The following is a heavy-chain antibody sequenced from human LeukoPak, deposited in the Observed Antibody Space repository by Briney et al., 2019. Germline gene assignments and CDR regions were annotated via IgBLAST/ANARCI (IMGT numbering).Heavy chain of an antibody. CDR1: GFTFGDYA. D-gene: IGHD2-2*02. CDR2: IRSKAYGGTT. V-gene: IGHV3-49*04. CDR3: TRDQVVPAAIWDFDYYGMDV. Sequence: GGSLRLSCTASGFTFGDYAMSWVRQAPGKGLEWVGFIRSKAYGGTTEYAASVRGRFTISRDDSKSIAYLQMNSLKTEDTAVYYCTRDQVVPAAIWDFDYYGMDVWGKGTTVTVSS. J-gene: IGHJ6*04.